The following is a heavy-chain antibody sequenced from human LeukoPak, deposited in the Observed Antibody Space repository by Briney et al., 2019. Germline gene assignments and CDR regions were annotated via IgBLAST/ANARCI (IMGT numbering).Heavy chain of an antibody. V-gene: IGHV3-23*01. CDR3: AKAHDILTGYFDY. J-gene: IGHJ4*02. CDR1: GFTFSSYA. CDR2: VSGRGGST. Sequence: GGSLRLSCAASGFTFSSYAMSWVRQAPGKELEWVSGVSGRGGSTYYTDSVKGRFTISRDNSNNTVYLQMNSLRADDTAVYYCAKAHDILTGYFDYWGQGTLVTVSS. D-gene: IGHD3-9*01.